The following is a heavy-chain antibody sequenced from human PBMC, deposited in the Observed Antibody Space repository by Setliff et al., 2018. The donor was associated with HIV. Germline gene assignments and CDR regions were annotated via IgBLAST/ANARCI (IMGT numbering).Heavy chain of an antibody. J-gene: IGHJ3*02. V-gene: IGHV4-61*02. CDR2: IYTSGST. D-gene: IGHD3-22*01. Sequence: SETLSLTCTVSGGSISSGSNYWSWIRQPAGKGLEWIGRIYTSGSTNYNPSLKSRVTISVDTSKNQFYLKLSSVTAADTAVYYCARILLYDSSAYFVNAFDIWGQGTVVTVSS. CDR3: ARILLYDSSAYFVNAFDI. CDR1: GGSISSGSNY.